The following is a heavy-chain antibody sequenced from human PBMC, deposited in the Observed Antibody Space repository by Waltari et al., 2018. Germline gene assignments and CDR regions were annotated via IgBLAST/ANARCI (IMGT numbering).Heavy chain of an antibody. D-gene: IGHD3-22*01. Sequence: QAHLVESGGGVVQPGGSLRISCAASGFNFNNHGMHWVRQAPGKGPEWVAFIEYDGPNKHYVDSWKGRFTISRYDSKNTVYLQLDSLRPDDTAVYSCAKGPDSSHYFSNWFDPWGQGTLVTVSS. CDR1: GFNFNNHG. CDR2: IEYDGPNK. CDR3: AKGPDSSHYFSNWFDP. V-gene: IGHV3-30*02. J-gene: IGHJ5*02.